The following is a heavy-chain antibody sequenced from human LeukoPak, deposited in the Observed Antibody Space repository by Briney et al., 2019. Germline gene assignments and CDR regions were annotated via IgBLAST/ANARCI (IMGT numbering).Heavy chain of an antibody. Sequence: GGSLRLSCAASGFTFSSYAMRWVRQAPGKGLEWVSAISGSGGSTYYADSVKGRFTISRDNSKNTLYLQMNSLRAEDTAVYYCAKDRGLYYDSSGFPLLNWGQGTLVTVSS. CDR2: ISGSGGST. CDR1: GFTFSSYA. CDR3: AKDRGLYYDSSGFPLLN. V-gene: IGHV3-23*01. D-gene: IGHD3-22*01. J-gene: IGHJ4*02.